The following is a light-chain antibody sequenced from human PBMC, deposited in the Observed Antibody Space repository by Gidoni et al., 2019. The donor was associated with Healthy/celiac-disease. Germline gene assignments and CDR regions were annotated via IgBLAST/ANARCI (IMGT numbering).Light chain of an antibody. CDR1: QSVSSY. J-gene: IGKJ4*01. V-gene: IGKV3-11*01. CDR2: DAS. Sequence: DIVLTQSPATLSLSPGERATLSCRASQSVSSYLAWYQQKPGQAPRLLIYDASNRATGIPARFSGSGSGTDFTLTISSLEPEDFAVYYCQQRSNWPQGSTFXGXTKVEIK. CDR3: QQRSNWPQGST.